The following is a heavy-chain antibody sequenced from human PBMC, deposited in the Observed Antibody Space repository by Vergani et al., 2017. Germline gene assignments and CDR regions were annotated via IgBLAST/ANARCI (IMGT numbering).Heavy chain of an antibody. J-gene: IGHJ4*02. D-gene: IGHD5-24*01. V-gene: IGHV1-2*02. CDR1: GGTFSSYA. CDR2: INPNSGGT. Sequence: QVQLVQSGAEVKKPGSSVKVSCKASGGTFSSYAISWVRQAPGQGLEWMGWINPNSGGTNYAQKFQGRVTMTRDTSISTAYMELSRLRSDDTAVYYCARERRRDGYHIPLAIFDYWGQGTLVTVSS. CDR3: ARERRRDGYHIPLAIFDY.